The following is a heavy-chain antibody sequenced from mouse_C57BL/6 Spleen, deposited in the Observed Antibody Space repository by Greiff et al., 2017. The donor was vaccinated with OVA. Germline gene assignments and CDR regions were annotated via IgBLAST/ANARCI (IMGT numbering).Heavy chain of an antibody. V-gene: IGHV1-15*01. CDR1: GYTFTDYE. CDR3: TRGTVVATRDYFDY. CDR2: IDPETGGT. J-gene: IGHJ2*01. D-gene: IGHD1-1*01. Sequence: QVQLQQSGAELVRPGASVTLSCKASGYTFTDYEMHWVKQTPVHGLEWIGAIDPETGGTAYNQKFKGKAILTADKSSSTAYMELRSLTSEDSAVYYCTRGTVVATRDYFDYWGQGTTLTVSS.